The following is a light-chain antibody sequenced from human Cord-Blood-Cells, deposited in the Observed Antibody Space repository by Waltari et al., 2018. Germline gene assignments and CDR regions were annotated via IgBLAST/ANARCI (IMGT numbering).Light chain of an antibody. Sequence: QSALTQPASVSGSPGQSITIYCTGTSSDVGGYNYVSWYQQHPGKAPKLMIYEVSNRPSGGSNRFSGSKSGNPAYLTISGLQAEDEADYYCSSYTSSSTLVFGGGTKLTVL. V-gene: IGLV2-14*01. J-gene: IGLJ2*01. CDR3: SSYTSSSTLV. CDR1: SSDVGGYNY. CDR2: EVS.